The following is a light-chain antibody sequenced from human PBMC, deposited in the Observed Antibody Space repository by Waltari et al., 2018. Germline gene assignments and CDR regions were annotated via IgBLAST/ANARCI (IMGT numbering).Light chain of an antibody. V-gene: IGLV2-14*03. CDR1: TSDIGGYNY. J-gene: IGLJ1*01. CDR2: DVT. Sequence: QSALTQPAAVSGSPGQSITISCSGSTSDIGGYNYVCWYQQHPGKAPKLIIYDVTNRPCGVSNLVSGSKSGNTASLTISGLQTDDEAIYYCSSHTSTTTNVFGTGTKVTVL. CDR3: SSHTSTTTNV.